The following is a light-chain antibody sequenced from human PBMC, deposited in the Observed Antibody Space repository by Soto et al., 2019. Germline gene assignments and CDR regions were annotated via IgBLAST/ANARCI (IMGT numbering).Light chain of an antibody. V-gene: IGLV1-44*01. CDR1: TSNIGSNT. Sequence: QSVLTQPPSASGTPGQRVTISCSGSTSNIGSNTVSWYQQLPGTAPKVLIYSNNQRPSGVPDRFSGSKSGTSASLVISGLQSEDEADYCCAAWDDSLNGYVFGTGTKVTVL. CDR2: SNN. J-gene: IGLJ1*01. CDR3: AAWDDSLNGYV.